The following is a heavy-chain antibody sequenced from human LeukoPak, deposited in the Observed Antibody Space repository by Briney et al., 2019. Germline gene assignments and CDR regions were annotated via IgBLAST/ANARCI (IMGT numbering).Heavy chain of an antibody. Sequence: SETLSLTCTVSGGSISSSSSYYWAWIRQPPGKGLEWIGTMSSSGSTYYNPSLKSRVTISGDMSKNLFSLKLSSVTAADTAVFYCARRSQTAAGRGIDYWGQGTLVTVSS. J-gene: IGHJ4*02. CDR1: GGSISSSSSYY. CDR3: ARRSQTAAGRGIDY. D-gene: IGHD6-13*01. V-gene: IGHV4-39*01. CDR2: MSSSGST.